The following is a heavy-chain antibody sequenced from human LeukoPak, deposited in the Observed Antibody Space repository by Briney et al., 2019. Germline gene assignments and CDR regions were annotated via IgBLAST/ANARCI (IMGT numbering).Heavy chain of an antibody. CDR1: GFTLDDYA. Sequence: PGRSLRLSCAASGFTLDDYAMHWVRQAPGKGLEWVSGISWNSGSIGYADSVKGRFTISRDNAKNSLYLQMNSLRAEDTALYYCAKGREWELLTAFDIWGQGTMVTVSS. V-gene: IGHV3-9*01. D-gene: IGHD1-26*01. J-gene: IGHJ3*02. CDR2: ISWNSGSI. CDR3: AKGREWELLTAFDI.